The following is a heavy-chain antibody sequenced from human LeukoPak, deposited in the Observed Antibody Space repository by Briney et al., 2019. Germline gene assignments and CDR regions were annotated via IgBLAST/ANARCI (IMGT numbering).Heavy chain of an antibody. J-gene: IGHJ4*02. CDR1: GFRFTSYG. Sequence: PGGSLRLSCAASGFRFTSYGMHWVRQAPGKGLEWVAVIWSDGTNKYYADSVKGRFAISRDDFNSMVYLQMNSLRAEDTAVYYCAKDVERGFDYTNSLDYWGQGTLVTVSS. CDR2: IWSDGTNK. V-gene: IGHV3-33*06. D-gene: IGHD4-11*01. CDR3: AKDVERGFDYTNSLDY.